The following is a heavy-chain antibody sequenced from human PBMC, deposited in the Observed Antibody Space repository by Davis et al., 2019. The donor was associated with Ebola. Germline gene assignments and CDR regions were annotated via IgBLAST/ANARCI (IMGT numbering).Heavy chain of an antibody. CDR3: ASAGGYWYFDF. V-gene: IGHV3-48*01. D-gene: IGHD3-10*01. J-gene: IGHJ2*01. CDR1: GFTFSSYG. Sequence: GGSLRLSCAASGFTFSSYGMHWVRQAPGKGLEWVSYISSSSSTIYYADSVKGRFTISRDNAKNSLYLQMNSLRAEDTAVYYCASAGGYWYFDFWGRGTLITVSS. CDR2: ISSSSSTI.